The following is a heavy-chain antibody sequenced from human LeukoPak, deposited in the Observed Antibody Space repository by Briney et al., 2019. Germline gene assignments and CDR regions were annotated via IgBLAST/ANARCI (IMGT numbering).Heavy chain of an antibody. J-gene: IGHJ4*02. CDR1: GGSISSSNYY. D-gene: IGHD2-15*01. V-gene: IGHV4-39*07. Sequence: TSETLSLTCSVSGGSISSSNYYWGWIRQPPGKGLEWIGSVDYSGSTYYNPSLKSRVTISVDTSKNQFSLKLSSVTAADTAVYYCARLWSTDCSGGSCPHQPNYWGQGTLVTVSS. CDR3: ARLWSTDCSGGSCPHQPNY. CDR2: VDYSGST.